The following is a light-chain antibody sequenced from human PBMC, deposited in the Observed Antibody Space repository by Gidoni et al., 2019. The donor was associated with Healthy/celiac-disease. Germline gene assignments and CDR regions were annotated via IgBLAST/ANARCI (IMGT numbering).Light chain of an antibody. CDR1: SSNIGSNY. CDR3: AAWDDSLRGV. CDR2: RNN. J-gene: IGLJ2*01. V-gene: IGLV1-47*01. Sequence: QSVLPQPPSASAPPGQRVTISCSGSSSNIGSNYVYWYQQLPGTAPKLLIYRNNQRPSGVPDRFSGSKSGTSASLAISGLRSEDEADYYCAAWDDSLRGVFGGGTKLTVL.